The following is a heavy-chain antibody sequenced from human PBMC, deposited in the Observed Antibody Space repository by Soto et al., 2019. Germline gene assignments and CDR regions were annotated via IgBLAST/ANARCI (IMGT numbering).Heavy chain of an antibody. CDR3: ARDLHSGGKYWYFDI. D-gene: IGHD2-15*01. V-gene: IGHV1-18*01. J-gene: IGHJ2*01. CDR2: INSFSGDT. CDR1: GYTFTHYG. Sequence: QVQLVQSGAEVKKPGASVKVSCKASGYTFTHYGITWVRQAPGQGLEWMGWINSFSGDTNYPQKLQGRLTMTTDTSTNPVYMELRNLRSDYTAVYYCARDLHSGGKYWYFDIWGRGTLVTVSS.